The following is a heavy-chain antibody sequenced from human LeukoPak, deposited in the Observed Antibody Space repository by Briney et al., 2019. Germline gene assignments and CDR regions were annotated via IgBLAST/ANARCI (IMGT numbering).Heavy chain of an antibody. J-gene: IGHJ4*02. V-gene: IGHV3-53*01. CDR2: IYSGGDK. CDR1: GFSVSNNY. Sequence: PGGSLRLSCAASGFSVSNNYMSWVRQAPGKGLEWVSLIYSGGDKRYAASVKGRFTISRDNSKNTLYLQMNSLRAEDTAVYYCAKERGGSYYFDYWGQGTLVTVSS. CDR3: AKERGGSYYFDY. D-gene: IGHD1-26*01.